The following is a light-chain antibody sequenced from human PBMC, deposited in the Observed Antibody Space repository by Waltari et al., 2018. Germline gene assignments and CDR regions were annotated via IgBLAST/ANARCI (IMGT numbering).Light chain of an antibody. V-gene: IGLV1-40*01. Sequence: QSVLPQPPSVSGAPGQRVPIPCTGSGSNIRAGYDVHWYQQLPGKAPKLLIYGTSTRPLGVPDRYFGSQSGTSASLAITGLQAEDEADYYCQSYDTSLSVVFGGGTKLTVL. CDR3: QSYDTSLSVV. CDR2: GTS. J-gene: IGLJ2*01. CDR1: GSNIRAGYD.